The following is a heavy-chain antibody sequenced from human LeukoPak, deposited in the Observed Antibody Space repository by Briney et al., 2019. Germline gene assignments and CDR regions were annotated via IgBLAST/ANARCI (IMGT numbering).Heavy chain of an antibody. Sequence: SETLSLTCTVSGGSISSSSYYWGWIRQPPGKGLEWIGSIYYSGSTYYNPSLKSRVTISVDTSKNQFSLKLSSVTAADTAVYYCARHVPHPGDIVATIADYWGQGTLVTVSS. V-gene: IGHV4-39*01. J-gene: IGHJ4*02. CDR3: ARHVPHPGDIVATIADY. CDR1: GGSISSSSYY. D-gene: IGHD5-12*01. CDR2: IYYSGST.